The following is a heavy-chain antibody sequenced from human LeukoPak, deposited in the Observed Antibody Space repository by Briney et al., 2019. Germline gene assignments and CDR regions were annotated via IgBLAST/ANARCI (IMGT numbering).Heavy chain of an antibody. CDR3: ARETPRRGETRDGYR. CDR2: IKEDGSET. D-gene: IGHD5-24*01. V-gene: IGHV3-7*01. Sequence: GGSLRLSCAASGFIFKKYWMNWVRQVPGKGLECLANIKEDGSETYYADSVKGRFTISRDNPKNLLFLQINSLRVEDTAVYYCARETPRRGETRDGYRWGQGTLVTVSS. J-gene: IGHJ4*02. CDR1: GFIFKKYW.